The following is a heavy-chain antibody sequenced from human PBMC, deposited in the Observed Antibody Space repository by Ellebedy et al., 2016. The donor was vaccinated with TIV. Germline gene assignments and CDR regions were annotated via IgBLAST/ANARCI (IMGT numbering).Heavy chain of an antibody. CDR1: GGSISTYF. D-gene: IGHD3-9*01. V-gene: IGHV4-59*01. CDR2: IYHSGST. CDR3: ARVPYDSLTGSQNYFDY. Sequence: PSETLSLTCTVSGGSISTYFWNWIRQPPGKGLEWVGDIYHSGSTNYNPSLKSRVTISVDTSKNQFSLKLRSVTAADTAVYYCARVPYDSLTGSQNYFDYWGQGALVTVSS. J-gene: IGHJ4*02.